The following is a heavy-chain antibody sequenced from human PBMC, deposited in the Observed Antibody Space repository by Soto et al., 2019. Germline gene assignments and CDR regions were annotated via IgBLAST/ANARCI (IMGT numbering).Heavy chain of an antibody. V-gene: IGHV3-74*01. CDR2: INSDGNST. CDR1: GFTFSPFW. J-gene: IGHJ4*02. D-gene: IGHD4-4*01. CDR3: ARGSNHFDY. Sequence: EVQLVESGGGLVQPGGSLRLSCAASGFTFSPFWMHWVRQVPGKGPVWVSRINSDGNSTSYADSVKGRFTIARDNAKNTLYLQMNSLRAEDTSVYYCARGSNHFDYWGQGTLVTVSS.